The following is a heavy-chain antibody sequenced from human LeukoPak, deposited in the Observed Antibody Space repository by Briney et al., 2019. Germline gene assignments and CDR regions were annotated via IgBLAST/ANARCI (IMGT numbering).Heavy chain of an antibody. CDR1: GFTFSDYY. D-gene: IGHD5-18*01. J-gene: IGHJ4*02. Sequence: GGSLRLSCAASGFTFSDYYMSWVRQAPGKGLEWVSVIYSGGSTYYADSVKGRFTISRHNSKNTLYLQMNSLRAEDTAVYYCAAHVDTALYYFDYWGQGTLVTVSS. CDR2: IYSGGST. CDR3: AAHVDTALYYFDY. V-gene: IGHV3-53*04.